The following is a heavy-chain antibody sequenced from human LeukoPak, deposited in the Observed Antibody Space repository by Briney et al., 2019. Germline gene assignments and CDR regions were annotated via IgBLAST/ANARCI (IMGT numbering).Heavy chain of an antibody. CDR3: ARGRLAVASPFDY. V-gene: IGHV4-31*03. CDR1: GGSISSGGYY. D-gene: IGHD6-19*01. CDR2: IYYSGST. J-gene: IGHJ4*02. Sequence: PSETLSLTCTVSGGSISSGGYYWSWIRQHPGKGLEWIGYIYYSGSTYYNPSLKSRVTISVDTSKNQFSLKLSSVTAADTAVYYCARGRLAVASPFDYWGQGTLVTVSS.